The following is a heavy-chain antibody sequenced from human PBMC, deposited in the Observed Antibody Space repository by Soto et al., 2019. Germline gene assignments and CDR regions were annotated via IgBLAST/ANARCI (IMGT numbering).Heavy chain of an antibody. CDR2: IYPGDSDT. V-gene: IGHV5-51*01. CDR3: ARALGFRGHRYGYSDS. J-gene: IGHJ4*02. Sequence: GESLKISCEGSGYSFTAYWIDWVRQMPGKGLEWMGTIYPGDSDTRYSPSFQGQVTISADKSISTAFLQWSSLQASDSGMYYCARALGFRGHRYGYSDSWGQGTLVTVSS. D-gene: IGHD5-18*01. CDR1: GYSFTAYW.